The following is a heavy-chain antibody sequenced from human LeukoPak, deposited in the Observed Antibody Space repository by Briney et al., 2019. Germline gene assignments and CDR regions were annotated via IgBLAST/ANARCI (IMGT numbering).Heavy chain of an antibody. V-gene: IGHV3-30*01. D-gene: IGHD6-6*01. Sequence: GGSLRLSCAASGFTFSSYAMYWVRQAPGKGLEWVAVISYDGSNKYYADSVKGRFTISRDNSKNTLYLQMNSLRAEDTAVYYCASFSSSSGGWGQGTLVTVSS. CDR2: ISYDGSNK. CDR1: GFTFSSYA. CDR3: ASFSSSSGG. J-gene: IGHJ4*02.